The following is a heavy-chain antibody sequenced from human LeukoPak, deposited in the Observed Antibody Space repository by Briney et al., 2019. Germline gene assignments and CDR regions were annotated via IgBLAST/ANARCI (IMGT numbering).Heavy chain of an antibody. CDR2: IYHTGRI. CDR3: ARGVDYSSGSYYKGGDFDY. V-gene: IGHV4-4*02. Sequence: SETLSLTCAVSGGSISSSNLWNWVLQPPGRGLEWIGEIYHTGRIHYNPSLKSRVTISVDKSKNQFSLRLSSVTAADTAVYYCARGVDYSSGSYYKGGDFDYWGQGTLVTVSS. D-gene: IGHD3-10*01. J-gene: IGHJ4*02. CDR1: GGSISSSNL.